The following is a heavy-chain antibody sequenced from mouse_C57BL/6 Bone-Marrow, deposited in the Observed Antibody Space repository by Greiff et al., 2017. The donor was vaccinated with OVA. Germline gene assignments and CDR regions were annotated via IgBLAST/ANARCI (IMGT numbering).Heavy chain of an antibody. CDR1: GYAFSSSW. D-gene: IGHD1-1*01. V-gene: IGHV1-82*01. Sequence: QVQLKESGPELVKPGASVKISCKASGYAFSSSWMNWVKQRPGKGLEWIGRIYPGDGDTNYNGKFKGKATLTADKSSSTAYMQLSSLTSEDSAVYFCARGGLELFFYYFDYWGQGTTRTVSS. J-gene: IGHJ2*01. CDR2: IYPGDGDT. CDR3: ARGGLELFFYYFDY.